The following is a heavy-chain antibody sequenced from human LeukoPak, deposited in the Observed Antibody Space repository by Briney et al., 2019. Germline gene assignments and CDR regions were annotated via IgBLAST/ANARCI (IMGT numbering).Heavy chain of an antibody. J-gene: IGHJ5*02. CDR3: ARYYGDYGYWFDP. CDR2: IYHSGST. V-gene: IGHV4-4*02. D-gene: IGHD4-17*01. Sequence: PSGTLSLTCAVSGGSISSSNWWSWVRQPPGKGLERIGEIYHSGSTNYNPSLESRVTISVDKSKNQFSLKLSSVTAADTAVYYCARYYGDYGYWFDPWGQGTLVTVSS. CDR1: GGSISSSNW.